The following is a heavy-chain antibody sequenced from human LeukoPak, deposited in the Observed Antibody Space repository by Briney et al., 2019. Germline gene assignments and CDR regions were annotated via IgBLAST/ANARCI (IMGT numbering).Heavy chain of an antibody. CDR1: GFTFGDYA. Sequence: GGSLRLSCTASGFTFGDYAMSWFRQAPGKGLEWVSYISSSGSTIYYADSVKGRFTISRDNAKNSLYLQMNNLRAEDTAVYYCAELGITMIGGVWGKGTTVTISS. D-gene: IGHD3-10*02. CDR2: ISSSGSTI. J-gene: IGHJ6*04. CDR3: AELGITMIGGV. V-gene: IGHV3-48*03.